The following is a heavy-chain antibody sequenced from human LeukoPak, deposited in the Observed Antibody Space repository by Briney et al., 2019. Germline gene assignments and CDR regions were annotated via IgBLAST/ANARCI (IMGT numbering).Heavy chain of an antibody. J-gene: IGHJ4*02. CDR2: IWYDGSNK. Sequence: SGGSLRLSCAASGFTFSTYGMHRVRQAPGKGLEWVAVIWYDGSNKYYADSVKGRFTISRDNSKNTLYLQMNSLRAEDTAVYYCAGDLNGSGSFWGQGTLVTVSS. CDR1: GFTFSTYG. D-gene: IGHD3-10*01. CDR3: AGDLNGSGSF. V-gene: IGHV3-33*01.